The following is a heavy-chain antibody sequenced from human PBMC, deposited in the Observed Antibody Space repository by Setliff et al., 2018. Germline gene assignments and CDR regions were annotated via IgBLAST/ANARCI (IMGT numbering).Heavy chain of an antibody. D-gene: IGHD1-20*01. V-gene: IGHV1-2*02. CDR3: ARRAFIETITGYCFDL. Sequence: ASVKVSCKASGYNLPGYYLHWVRQAPGQGLEWMGWISPHTGNTQYAQNFQGRVTMTRDTSITTAYMELSSLRSNDTALYYCARRAFIETITGYCFDLWGQGTQVTVSS. J-gene: IGHJ4*02. CDR1: GYNLPGYY. CDR2: ISPHTGNT.